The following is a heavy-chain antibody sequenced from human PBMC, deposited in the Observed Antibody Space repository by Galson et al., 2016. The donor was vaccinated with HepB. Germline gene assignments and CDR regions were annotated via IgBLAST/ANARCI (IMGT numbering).Heavy chain of an antibody. V-gene: IGHV3-23*01. CDR1: GFALSNYV. J-gene: IGHJ4*02. CDR2: FSRSGDEI. D-gene: IGHD3-22*01. Sequence: SLRLSCAASGFALSNYVMSWVRQAPGKGLEWVSSFSRSGDEIDYVDSVKGRFTLSRDTSKNTVFLNMNSLRPEDTAIDYCAKVSDRANNGYSGDFYCRGQGSLVTVSA. CDR3: AKVSDRANNGYSGDFYC.